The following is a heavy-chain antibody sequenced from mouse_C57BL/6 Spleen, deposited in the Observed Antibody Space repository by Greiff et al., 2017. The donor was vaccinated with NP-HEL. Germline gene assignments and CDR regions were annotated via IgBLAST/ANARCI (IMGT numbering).Heavy chain of an antibody. D-gene: IGHD1-1*01. CDR2: INPSDSET. CDR3: ARNYCGSSYGAMDY. CDR1: GYTFTSYW. J-gene: IGHJ4*01. Sequence: VKLQQPGAELVKPGSSVKLSCKASGYTFTSYWMHWVKQRPIQGLEWIGNINPSDSETHYNQKFKDKATLTVDKSSSTAYMQLSSLTSEDSAVYYCARNYCGSSYGAMDYWGQGTSVTVSS. V-gene: IGHV1-52*01.